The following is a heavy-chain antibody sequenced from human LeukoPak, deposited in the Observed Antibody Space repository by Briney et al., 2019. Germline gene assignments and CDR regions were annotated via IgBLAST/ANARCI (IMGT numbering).Heavy chain of an antibody. V-gene: IGHV3-23*01. CDR3: AKDLTGYYYFDY. D-gene: IGHD3-9*01. CDR2: ISGSGGST. J-gene: IGHJ4*02. CDR1: GFTFSLYA. Sequence: GGSLRLSCAASGFTFSLYAMSWVRQAPGKGLEWVSAISGSGGSTYYADSVKGRFTISRDNSKNTLYLQMNSLRAEDTAVYYCAKDLTGYYYFDYWGQGTLVTVSS.